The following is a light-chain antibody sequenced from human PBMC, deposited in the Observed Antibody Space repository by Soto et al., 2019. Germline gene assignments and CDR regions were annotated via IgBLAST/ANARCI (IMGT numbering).Light chain of an antibody. V-gene: IGKV3D-11*02. Sequence: EIVLTYSPATLSFSPGARAPLSCRASQSLSRYLAWYQQKPGQAPSLLIYDASNRATGIPARFSGSGSGTDFTLTISSLEPEDFAVYYCQQRTNWQSTFGGGTKVDIK. CDR3: QQRTNWQST. CDR1: QSLSRY. CDR2: DAS. J-gene: IGKJ4*01.